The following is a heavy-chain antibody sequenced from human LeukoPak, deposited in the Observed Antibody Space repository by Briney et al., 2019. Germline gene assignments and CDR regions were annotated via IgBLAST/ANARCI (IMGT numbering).Heavy chain of an antibody. CDR3: ARVRVGANDY. Sequence: GGPLRLSCAASGFTFSRYSMNWVRQAPGKGLEWVSSISRSSSYIYYADSLKGRFTISRDNAKNSLYLQMNSLRAEDTAVYYCARVRVGANDYWGQGTLVTVSS. D-gene: IGHD1-26*01. V-gene: IGHV3-21*01. CDR1: GFTFSRYS. CDR2: ISRSSSYI. J-gene: IGHJ4*02.